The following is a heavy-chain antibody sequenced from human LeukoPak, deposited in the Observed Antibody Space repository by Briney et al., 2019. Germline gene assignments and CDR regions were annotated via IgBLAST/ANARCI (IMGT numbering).Heavy chain of an antibody. J-gene: IGHJ3*02. Sequence: GGSLRLSCAASGFTFSDYYMSWIRQAPGKGLEWISYINTSGSTIYYADSVKGRFTISRDNSKNTLYLQMNSLRAEDTAVYYCAKEYSSSWYDAFDIWGQGTMVTVSS. CDR3: AKEYSSSWYDAFDI. V-gene: IGHV3-11*01. CDR1: GFTFSDYY. CDR2: INTSGSTI. D-gene: IGHD6-13*01.